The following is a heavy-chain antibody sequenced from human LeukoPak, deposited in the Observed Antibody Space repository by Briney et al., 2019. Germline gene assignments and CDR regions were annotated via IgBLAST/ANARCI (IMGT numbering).Heavy chain of an antibody. CDR1: GGTFSNYG. D-gene: IGHD3-22*01. CDR2: IIPIFGIP. Sequence: SVTVSCTASGGTFSNYGITWVRQAPGQGLEWMGRIIPIFGIPNYAQKFLGRVTITADKSTSTAYMDLTGLRSEDTAVYYCARFIIKYYDSSDYYEPEYYFDYWGQGTLVTVSS. CDR3: ARFIIKYYDSSDYYEPEYYFDY. J-gene: IGHJ4*02. V-gene: IGHV1-69*04.